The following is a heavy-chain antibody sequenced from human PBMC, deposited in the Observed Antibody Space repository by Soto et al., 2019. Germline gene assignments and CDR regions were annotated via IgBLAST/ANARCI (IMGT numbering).Heavy chain of an antibody. CDR2: ILYDGSTK. Sequence: QVQLVESGGGVVQPGRSLRLSCAASGFTFSSFAMHWVRQAPGKGLEWVAVILYDGSTKYYADSVKGRFSISRDNSKNTLYLQMTSLRAEDTAVYYCTRSVVTAPSAQEPNDFWGRGTLVTVSS. CDR1: GFTFSSFA. J-gene: IGHJ4*02. CDR3: TRSVVTAPSAQEPNDF. V-gene: IGHV3-30-3*01. D-gene: IGHD2-21*02.